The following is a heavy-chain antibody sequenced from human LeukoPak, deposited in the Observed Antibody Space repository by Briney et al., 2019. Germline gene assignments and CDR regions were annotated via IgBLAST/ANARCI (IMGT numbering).Heavy chain of an antibody. J-gene: IGHJ4*02. CDR2: ISSSSSST. CDR1: GFTFSIYS. V-gene: IGHV3-48*02. CDR3: ARNPGGIGDY. D-gene: IGHD4-23*01. Sequence: GGSLRLSCAASGFTFSIYSMSWVRQAPGKGLEWVSFISSSSSSTYYADSVKGRFTVSRDNAKNSLYLQMNSLRDEDTAVYYCARNPGGIGDYWGQGTLVTVSS.